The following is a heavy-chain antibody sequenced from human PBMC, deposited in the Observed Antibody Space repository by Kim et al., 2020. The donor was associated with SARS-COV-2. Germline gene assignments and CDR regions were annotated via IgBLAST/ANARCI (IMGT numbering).Heavy chain of an antibody. J-gene: IGHJ4*02. CDR3: ATSYGGNSWFNFDY. CDR2: IYYSGST. Sequence: SETLSLTCTVSGGSISSSSYYWGWIRQPPGKGLEWIGSIYYSGSTYYNPSLKSRVTISVDTSKNQFSLKLSSVTAADTAVYYCATSYGGNSWFNFDYWGQGTLVTVSS. CDR1: GGSISSSSYY. V-gene: IGHV4-39*07. D-gene: IGHD4-17*01.